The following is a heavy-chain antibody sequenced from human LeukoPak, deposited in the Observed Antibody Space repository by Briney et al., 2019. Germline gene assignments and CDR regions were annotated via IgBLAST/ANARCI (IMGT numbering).Heavy chain of an antibody. CDR3: ARVRYFDWLGPFDY. J-gene: IGHJ4*02. Sequence: GRSLRLSCAASGLTFSSYGMHWVRQAPGKGLEWVAVISYDGSNKYYADSVKGRFTISRDNSKNTLYLQMNSLRAEDTAVYYCARVRYFDWLGPFDYWGQGTLVTVSS. D-gene: IGHD3-9*01. CDR2: ISYDGSNK. V-gene: IGHV3-30*03. CDR1: GLTFSSYG.